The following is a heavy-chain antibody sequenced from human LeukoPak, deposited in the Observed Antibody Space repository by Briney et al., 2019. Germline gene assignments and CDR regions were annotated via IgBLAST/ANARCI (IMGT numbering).Heavy chain of an antibody. V-gene: IGHV1-69*05. Sequence: LVKVSCKASGGTFSSYAISWVRQAPGQGLEWMGGIIPIFGTANYAQKFQGRVTMTRNTSISTAYMELSSLRSEDTAVYYCARSSGSYGAHAFDIWGQGTMVTVSS. CDR1: GGTFSSYA. CDR2: IIPIFGTA. D-gene: IGHD1-26*01. J-gene: IGHJ3*02. CDR3: ARSSGSYGAHAFDI.